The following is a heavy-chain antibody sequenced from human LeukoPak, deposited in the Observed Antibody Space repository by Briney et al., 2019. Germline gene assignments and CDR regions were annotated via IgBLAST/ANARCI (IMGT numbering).Heavy chain of an antibody. CDR2: IYYSGST. V-gene: IGHV4-30-4*08. CDR1: GGSISSGDYY. J-gene: IGHJ6*03. Sequence: SETLSLTCTVSGGSISSGDYYWSWIRQPPGKGLEWIGYIYYSGSTYYNPSLKSRVTISVDTSKNQFSLKLSSVTAADTAVYYCARHGRDYDFWSGYYSHYYYYYMDVWGKGTTVTVSS. CDR3: ARHGRDYDFWSGYYSHYYYYYMDV. D-gene: IGHD3-3*01.